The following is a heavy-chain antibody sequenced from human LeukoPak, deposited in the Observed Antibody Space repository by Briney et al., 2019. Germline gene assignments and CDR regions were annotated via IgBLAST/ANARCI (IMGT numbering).Heavy chain of an antibody. CDR3: ARAGGSTASHSDY. Sequence: PGGSLRLSCVASGFSFNNFGMTWVRQAPGRGLEWVSSISGTGGSTHYADSVKGRFTISKDNAKNSLYLQMNSLRAEDTAVYYCARAGGSTASHSDYWGQGTLVTVSS. J-gene: IGHJ4*02. V-gene: IGHV3-23*01. CDR1: GFSFNNFG. D-gene: IGHD3-10*01. CDR2: ISGTGGST.